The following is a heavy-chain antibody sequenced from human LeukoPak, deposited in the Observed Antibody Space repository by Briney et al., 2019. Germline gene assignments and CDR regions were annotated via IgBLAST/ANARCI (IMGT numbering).Heavy chain of an antibody. CDR3: ATHYGDRTTVTTVAYNWFDP. D-gene: IGHD4-11*01. CDR2: INPNSGGT. CDR1: GYTFTGYY. J-gene: IGHJ5*02. Sequence: GASVKVSCKASGYTFTGYYMHWVRQAPGRGLEWMGWINPNSGGTNYAQKFQGRVTMTRDTSISTAYMELSRLRSDDTAVYYCATHYGDRTTVTTVAYNWFDPWGQGTLVTVSS. V-gene: IGHV1-2*02.